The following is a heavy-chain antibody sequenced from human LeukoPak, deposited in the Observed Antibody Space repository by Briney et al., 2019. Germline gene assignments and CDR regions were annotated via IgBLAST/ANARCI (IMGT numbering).Heavy chain of an antibody. J-gene: IGHJ5*02. Sequence: PSETLSLTCTVSGGFISSHGYYWGWVRQTPGKGLEWIGSIYYSGNTYFNPSLKSRVTMSIDTSKNQFSLSLTSVTAADTAVYYCGRHLTISQLNCFDPWGQGTQVTVSS. V-gene: IGHV4-39*01. CDR2: IYYSGNT. D-gene: IGHD1-1*01. CDR3: GRHLTISQLNCFDP. CDR1: GGFISSHGYY.